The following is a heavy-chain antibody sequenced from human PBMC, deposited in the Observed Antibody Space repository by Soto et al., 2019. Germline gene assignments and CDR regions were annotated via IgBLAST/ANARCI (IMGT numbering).Heavy chain of an antibody. D-gene: IGHD1-1*01. CDR1: GYGFTTYG. CDR2: ISGHNGNT. J-gene: IGHJ4*02. Sequence: QLHLVQSGAEVKKPGASVKVSCKASGYGFTTYGMTWVRQARGQGLEWTAWISGHNGNTNYTQKHQGRVTVTRDTSPSTAYMELRSLRSDDTAVSYCARGGYGDYWGQGALVTVSS. V-gene: IGHV1-18*01. CDR3: ARGGYGDY.